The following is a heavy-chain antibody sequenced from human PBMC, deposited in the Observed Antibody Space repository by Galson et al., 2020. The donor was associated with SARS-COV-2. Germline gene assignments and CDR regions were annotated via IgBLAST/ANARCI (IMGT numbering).Heavy chain of an antibody. CDR1: GYTLTELS. CDR3: ATGPVQLERRANNNWFDP. D-gene: IGHD1-1*01. V-gene: IGHV1-24*01. CDR2: FDPEDGET. J-gene: IGHJ5*02. Sequence: ASVKVSCKVSGYTLTELSMHWVRQAPGKGLEWMGGFDPEDGETIYAQKFQGRVTMTEDTSTDTAYMELSSLRSEDTAVYYCATGPVQLERRANNNWFDPWGQGTLVTVSS.